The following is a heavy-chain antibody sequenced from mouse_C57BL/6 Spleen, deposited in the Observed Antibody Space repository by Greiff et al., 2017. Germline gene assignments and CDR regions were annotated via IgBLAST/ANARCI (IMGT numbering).Heavy chain of an antibody. CDR3: ARRGVAYSNPYYFDY. J-gene: IGHJ2*01. Sequence: VQLQQSGPELVKPGASVKISCKASGYTFTDYYMNWVKQSHGKSLEWIGDINPNNGGTSYNQKFKGKATLTVDKSSSTAYMELRSLTSEDSAVYYCARRGVAYSNPYYFDYWGQGTTLTVSS. CDR1: GYTFTDYY. CDR2: INPNNGGT. V-gene: IGHV1-26*01. D-gene: IGHD2-5*01.